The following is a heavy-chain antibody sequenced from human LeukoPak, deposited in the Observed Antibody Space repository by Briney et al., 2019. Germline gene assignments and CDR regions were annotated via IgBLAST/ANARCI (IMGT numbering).Heavy chain of an antibody. Sequence: SETLSLTCTVSGGSISSGGYYWSWIRQPPGKGLEWIGYIYHSGSTYYNPSLKSRVTISVDRSKNQFSLKLSSVTAADTAVYYCAGQRWLQLGEGANWYFDLWGRGTLVTVSS. CDR3: AGQRWLQLGEGANWYFDL. CDR1: GGSISSGGYY. D-gene: IGHD5-24*01. V-gene: IGHV4-30-2*01. CDR2: IYHSGST. J-gene: IGHJ2*01.